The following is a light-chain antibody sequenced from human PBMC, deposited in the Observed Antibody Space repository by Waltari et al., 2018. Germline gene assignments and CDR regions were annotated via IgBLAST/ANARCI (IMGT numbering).Light chain of an antibody. CDR3: QQYYATPRT. V-gene: IGKV4-1*01. CDR2: WAS. CDR1: QNVLYDRNNKNY. J-gene: IGKJ1*01. Sequence: DIVMTQSPESLAVSLGEGATINCRSSQNVLYDRNNKNYLAWYQHKSGQSPKLLIYWASTRDSGVPDRFSGSGSETEFTLTISDLQADDVAVYYCQQYYATPRTFGQGIRVEIK.